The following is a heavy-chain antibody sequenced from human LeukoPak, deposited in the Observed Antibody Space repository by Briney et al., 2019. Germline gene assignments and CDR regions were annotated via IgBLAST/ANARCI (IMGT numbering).Heavy chain of an antibody. Sequence: GGSLRLPCAASGFTFSSYEMNWVRQAPGKGLEWVSYISSSGSTIYYADSVKGRFTISRDNAKNSLYLQMNSLRAEDTAVYYCARCGYYGSGAYDYWGQGTLVTVSS. CDR3: ARCGYYGSGAYDY. CDR2: ISSSGSTI. V-gene: IGHV3-48*03. CDR1: GFTFSSYE. D-gene: IGHD3-10*01. J-gene: IGHJ4*02.